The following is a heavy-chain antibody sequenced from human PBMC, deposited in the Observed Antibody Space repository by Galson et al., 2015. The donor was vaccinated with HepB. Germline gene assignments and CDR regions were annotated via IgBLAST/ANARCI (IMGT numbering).Heavy chain of an antibody. V-gene: IGHV3-21*03. D-gene: IGHD3-3*01. CDR3: ARDASEWSRDH. Sequence: SLRLSCAASGFTFSPFGMTWVRQAPGKGLEWVSVIDRDLNYIHYADSVKGRFITSRDNAKNTVYLQMNSLRVEDSGVYYCARDASEWSRDHWGQGTLVTVSS. J-gene: IGHJ4*02. CDR2: IDRDLNYI. CDR1: GFTFSPFG.